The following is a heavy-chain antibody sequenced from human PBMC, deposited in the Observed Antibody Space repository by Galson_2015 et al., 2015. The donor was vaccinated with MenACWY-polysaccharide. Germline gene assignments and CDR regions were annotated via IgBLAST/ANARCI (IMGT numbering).Heavy chain of an antibody. CDR1: GFSFDTHV. V-gene: IGHV3-23*01. CDR2: LSGSGVPT. CDR3: AKVRDFWSGYYYFDY. Sequence: SLRLSCAASGFSFDTHVMSWVRQAPGKGLEWVAALSGSGVPTYYADSVKGRFTISRDNSKNTVYMQVNSLRAEDTAIYYCAKVRDFWSGYYYFDYWGQGTLVTVPS. D-gene: IGHD3-3*01. J-gene: IGHJ4*02.